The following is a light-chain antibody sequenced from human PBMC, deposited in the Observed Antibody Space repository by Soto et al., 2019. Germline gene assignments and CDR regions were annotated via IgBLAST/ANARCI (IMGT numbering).Light chain of an antibody. CDR3: CSYAGSGTPYV. V-gene: IGLV2-23*02. CDR2: VVG. J-gene: IGLJ1*01. Sequence: QSVLTQPASVSGSPGQSITISCTGTSSDVGSYNLVSWYQHHPGKAPKLMIYVVGKRPSGVSSRFSGSKSGNTASLTISGLRAEDEADYYCCSYAGSGTPYVFGTGTKVTVL. CDR1: SSDVGSYNL.